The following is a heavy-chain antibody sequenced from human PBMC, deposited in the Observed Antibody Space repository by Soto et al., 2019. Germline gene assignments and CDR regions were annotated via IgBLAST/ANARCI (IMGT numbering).Heavy chain of an antibody. V-gene: IGHV3-15*07. J-gene: IGHJ3*01. Sequence: QLVESGGGLVKPGGSLRLSCAASGFTFTDAWMNWVRQAPGKGLEWVGRIKSKSQGGTADYAAPVKGRFAISRDDSKNTLYRQMNMLETDDTALYYCDTEREGSVTLLRGIEPWAFDVWGLGTMVTVAS. D-gene: IGHD3-10*01. CDR1: GFTFTDAW. CDR2: IKSKSQGGTA. CDR3: DTEREGSVTLLRGIEPWAFDV.